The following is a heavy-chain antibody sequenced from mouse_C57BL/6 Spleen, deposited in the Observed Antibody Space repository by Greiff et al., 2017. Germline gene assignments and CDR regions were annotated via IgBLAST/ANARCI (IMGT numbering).Heavy chain of an antibody. D-gene: IGHD1-1*01. CDR1: GYTFTDHT. CDR2: IYPRDGST. J-gene: IGHJ4*01. V-gene: IGHV1-78*01. Sequence: VQLQESDAELVKPGASVKISCKVSGYTFTDHTIHWMKQRPEQGLEWIGYIYPRDGSTKYNEKFKGKATLTSAKSSSTAYMQLNSLTYEDSAVYFCARWDYYGSPYYAMEYWGEGTSVTVSS. CDR3: ARWDYYGSPYYAMEY.